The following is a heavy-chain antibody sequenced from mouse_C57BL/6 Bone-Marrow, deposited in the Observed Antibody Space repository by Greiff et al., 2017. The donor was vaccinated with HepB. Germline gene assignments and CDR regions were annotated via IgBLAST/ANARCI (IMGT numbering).Heavy chain of an antibody. J-gene: IGHJ2*01. V-gene: IGHV1-80*01. Sequence: QVQLQQSGAELVKPGASVKISCKASGYAFSSYWMNWVKQRPGKGLEWIGQIYPGDGDTNYNGKFKGKATLTADKSSSTAYMQRSSLTSEDSAVYFCARTEDYYGSSPYFDYWGQGTTLTVSS. CDR2: IYPGDGDT. D-gene: IGHD1-1*01. CDR3: ARTEDYYGSSPYFDY. CDR1: GYAFSSYW.